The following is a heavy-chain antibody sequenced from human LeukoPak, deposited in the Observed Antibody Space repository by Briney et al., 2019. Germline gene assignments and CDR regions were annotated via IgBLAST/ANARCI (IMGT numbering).Heavy chain of an antibody. CDR2: ISANGRNT. D-gene: IGHD3-22*01. CDR1: GFTVSSYS. V-gene: IGHV3-64*01. Sequence: GGSLRLSCAASGFTVSSYSMHWVRQAPGKGLEYVSAISANGRNTYYASSVKGRFTVSRDNSKNTLYLQMNSLRAEDTAVYYCARDPYYYDSSGYYYYYMDVWGKGTTVTVSS. CDR3: ARDPYYYDSSGYYYYYMDV. J-gene: IGHJ6*03.